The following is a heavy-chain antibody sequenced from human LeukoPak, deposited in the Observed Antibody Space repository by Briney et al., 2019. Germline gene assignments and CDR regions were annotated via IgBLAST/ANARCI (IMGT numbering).Heavy chain of an antibody. CDR2: IYYSGST. CDR1: GGSFSGYY. D-gene: IGHD5-24*01. V-gene: IGHV4-59*01. CDR3: ARGSRDGYNSNFDY. J-gene: IGHJ4*02. Sequence: SETLSLTCAVYGGSFSGYYWSWIRQPPGKGLEWIGYIYYSGSTNYNPSLKSRVTISVDTSKNQFSLKLSSVTAADTAVYYCARGSRDGYNSNFDYWGQGTLVTVSS.